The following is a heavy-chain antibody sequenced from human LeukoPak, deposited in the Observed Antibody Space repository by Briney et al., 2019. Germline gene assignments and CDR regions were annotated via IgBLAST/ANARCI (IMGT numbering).Heavy chain of an antibody. CDR1: GGTFSSYD. V-gene: IGHV1-69*13. J-gene: IGHJ4*02. D-gene: IGHD4-23*01. Sequence: GASVKVSCKASGGTFSSYDFSWVRQAPGQGLEWMGGITPMFGTSKHAQKFQGRVTITAVESLRTVYMELSSLRSEDTAVHYCARGWLADTTVVTPYNYWGQGTLVTVSS. CDR3: ARGWLADTTVVTPYNY. CDR2: ITPMFGTS.